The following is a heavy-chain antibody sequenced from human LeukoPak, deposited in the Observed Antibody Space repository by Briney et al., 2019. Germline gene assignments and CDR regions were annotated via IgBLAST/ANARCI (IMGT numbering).Heavy chain of an antibody. D-gene: IGHD3-10*01. CDR2: IYYSGST. V-gene: IGHV4-59*01. CDR3: ASSYYYGSGSYYNSFDY. CDR1: GGSISSYY. J-gene: IGHJ4*01. Sequence: SETLSLTCTVSGGSISSYYWSWIRQPPGKGLEWIGYIYYSGSTNYNPSLKSRVTISVDTSKNQFSLKLSSVTAADTAVYYCASSYYYGSGSYYNSFDYWGHGTLVTVSS.